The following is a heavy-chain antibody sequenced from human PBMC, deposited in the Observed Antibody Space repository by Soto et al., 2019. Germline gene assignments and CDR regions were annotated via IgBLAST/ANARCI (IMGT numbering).Heavy chain of an antibody. CDR3: ARDRLAVAGLDY. J-gene: IGHJ4*02. V-gene: IGHV4-61*01. CDR2: IYYSGST. CDR1: GGSVSSGSYY. D-gene: IGHD6-19*01. Sequence: ETLSLTCTVSGGSVSSGSYYWSWIRQPPGKGLEWIGYIYYSGSTNYNPSLKSRVTISVDTSKNQFSLKLSSVTAADTAVYYCARDRLAVAGLDYWGQGTLVTVSS.